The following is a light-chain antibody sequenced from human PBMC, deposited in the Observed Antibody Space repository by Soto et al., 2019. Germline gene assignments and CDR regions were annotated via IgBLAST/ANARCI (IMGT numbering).Light chain of an antibody. CDR3: QQCGGSPWT. CDR1: QSISSTY. J-gene: IGKJ1*01. Sequence: EIVLTQSPGTLSLSPGERATLSCRASQSISSTYLAWYQQKPGQAPRLLMYYASIRATGIPDRFIGSGSGTDFTLTISRLEPEDFAVYYCQQCGGSPWTFGQGTKVEIK. V-gene: IGKV3-20*01. CDR2: YAS.